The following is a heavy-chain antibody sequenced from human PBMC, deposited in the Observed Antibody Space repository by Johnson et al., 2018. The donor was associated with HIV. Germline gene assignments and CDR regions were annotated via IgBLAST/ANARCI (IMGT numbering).Heavy chain of an antibody. V-gene: IGHV3-30*18. CDR1: GFTFRSYA. Sequence: QMLLVESGGGLVQPGRSLRLSCAASGFTFRSYAMHWVRQAPGQGLEWVAVISYDGRNKYYVDSVKGRFTISRDNSKNTLHLQMNSLRGEDTAVYYCAKGRIVGALQSAFDICGQGTMVTVSS. J-gene: IGHJ3*02. CDR2: ISYDGRNK. D-gene: IGHD1-26*01. CDR3: AKGRIVGALQSAFDI.